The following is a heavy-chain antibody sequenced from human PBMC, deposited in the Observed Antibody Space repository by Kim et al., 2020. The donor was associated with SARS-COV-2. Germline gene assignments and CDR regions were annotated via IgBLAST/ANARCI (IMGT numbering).Heavy chain of an antibody. CDR2: IYTSGST. CDR1: GGSISSYY. CDR3: ARDRYCSSTSCYTYSYYYYYMDV. J-gene: IGHJ6*03. Sequence: SETLSLTCTVSGGSISSYYWSWIRQPAGKGLEWIGRIYTSGSTNYNPSLKSRVTMSVDTSKNQFSLKLSSVTAADTAVYYCARDRYCSSTSCYTYSYYYYYMDVWGKGTTVTVSS. D-gene: IGHD2-2*02. V-gene: IGHV4-4*07.